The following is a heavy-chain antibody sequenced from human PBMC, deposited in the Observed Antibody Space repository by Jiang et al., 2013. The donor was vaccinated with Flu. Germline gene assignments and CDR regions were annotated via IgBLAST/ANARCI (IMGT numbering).Heavy chain of an antibody. CDR2: VYYSGNT. CDR3: ARDLRLFHAFQI. CDR1: GGSVNSGSYY. V-gene: IGHV4-61*01. Sequence: SGPGLVKPSETLSLTCTVSGGSVNSGSYYWSRVRQPPGKGLEWIGYVYYSGNTNYNPSLKSRATISLDTSKNQFSLQLTSVTAVDTAVYYCARDLRLFHAFQIWGQGTMVTVSS. J-gene: IGHJ3*02. D-gene: IGHD3-22*01.